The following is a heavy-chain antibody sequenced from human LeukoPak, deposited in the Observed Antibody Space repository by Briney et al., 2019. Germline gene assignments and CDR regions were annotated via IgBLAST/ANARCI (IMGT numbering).Heavy chain of an antibody. CDR2: ISSSSTI. V-gene: IGHV3-48*04. J-gene: IGHJ4*02. CDR1: GFTFSSYS. CDR3: ARDCSSTSCYGGDY. Sequence: GGSLRLSCAASGFTFSSYSMNWVRQAPGKGLEWVSYISSSSTIYYADSVKGRFTISRDNAKNSLYLQMNSLRAEDTAVYYCARDCSSTSCYGGDYWGQGTLVTVSS. D-gene: IGHD2-2*01.